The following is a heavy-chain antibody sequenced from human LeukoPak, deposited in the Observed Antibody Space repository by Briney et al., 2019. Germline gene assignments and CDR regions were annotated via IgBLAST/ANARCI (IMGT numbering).Heavy chain of an antibody. CDR2: IYHSGST. CDR1: GGSISSGGYY. Sequence: SQTLSLTCTVSGGSISSGGYYWSWIRQPRGKGLEWSGYIYHSGSTYYNPSLKSRVTISVDRSKNQFSLKLSSVTAADTAVYYCARDPGGNCFDYWGQGTLVTVSS. CDR3: ARDPGGNCFDY. V-gene: IGHV4-30-2*01. D-gene: IGHD3-10*01. J-gene: IGHJ4*02.